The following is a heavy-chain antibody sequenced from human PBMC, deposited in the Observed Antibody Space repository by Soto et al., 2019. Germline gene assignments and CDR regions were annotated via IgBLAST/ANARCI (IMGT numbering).Heavy chain of an antibody. V-gene: IGHV1-2*04. D-gene: IGHD3-10*01. CDR3: ARGRVQGPYYMDV. J-gene: IGHJ6*03. Sequence: VQLVQSGAEAKKPGASVKVSCKASGYTFTGYYMHWVRQAPGQGLEWMGWINPNSGGTNYAQKFQGWVTITRDPSISAAYMELSRLRSDDTAVYYCARGRVQGPYYMDVWGKGTTVPVSS. CDR2: INPNSGGT. CDR1: GYTFTGYY.